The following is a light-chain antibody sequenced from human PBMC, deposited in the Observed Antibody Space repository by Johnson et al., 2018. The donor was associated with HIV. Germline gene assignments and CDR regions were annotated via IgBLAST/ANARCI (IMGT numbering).Light chain of an antibody. CDR1: SSNIGNNY. J-gene: IGLJ1*01. CDR3: GTWDSSLSSGV. CDR2: ENN. Sequence: QSVLTQPPSVSAAPGQKVTISCSGSSSNIGNNYVSWYQQHPGTPPKLLIYENNKRPPGIPDLFSGSQSGQSATLGITGLRTGDEADYDCGTWDSSLSSGVFGTGTKVTVL. V-gene: IGLV1-51*02.